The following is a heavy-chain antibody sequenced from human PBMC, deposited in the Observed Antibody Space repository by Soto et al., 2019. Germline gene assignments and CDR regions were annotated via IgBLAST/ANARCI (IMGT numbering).Heavy chain of an antibody. CDR2: IIPIFGTA. CDR1: GGTFSSYS. Sequence: QVQLVQSGAEVKKPGSSVKVSCKASGGTFSSYSINWVRQAPGQGLEWMGEIIPIFGTANYAQKFQGRVTITADEATSTAYLERSSPRSEDTAVYYCARDGGRHSGGIDYWGQGTLVTVPS. V-gene: IGHV1-69*01. CDR3: ARDGGRHSGGIDY. J-gene: IGHJ4*02. D-gene: IGHD1-26*01.